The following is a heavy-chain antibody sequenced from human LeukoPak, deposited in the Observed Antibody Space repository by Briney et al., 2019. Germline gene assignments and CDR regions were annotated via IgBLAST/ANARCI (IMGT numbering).Heavy chain of an antibody. CDR1: GYTFTGYY. Sequence: GASVKVSCKASGYTFTGYYMHWARQAPGQGLEWMAWINPNSGGTNYAQKFQGRVTMTRDTSISTAYMELSRLTSDDTAVYYCARGGSGGIVTNVLDSWGQGTLVTVSS. D-gene: IGHD2/OR15-2a*01. V-gene: IGHV1-2*02. J-gene: IGHJ5*01. CDR2: INPNSGGT. CDR3: ARGGSGGIVTNVLDS.